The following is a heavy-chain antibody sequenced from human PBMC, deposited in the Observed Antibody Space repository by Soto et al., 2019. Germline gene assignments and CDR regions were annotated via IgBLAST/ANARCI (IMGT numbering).Heavy chain of an antibody. CDR3: ARAGQYCSSTSCYASDFDY. Sequence: SETLALTCAVYGGSFSGYYWSWIRQPPGKGLEWIGEINHSGSTNYNPSLKSRVTISVDTSKNQFSLKLSSVTAADTAVYYCARAGQYCSSTSCYASDFDYWGQGTLVTVSS. CDR1: GGSFSGYY. CDR2: INHSGST. D-gene: IGHD2-2*01. V-gene: IGHV4-34*01. J-gene: IGHJ4*02.